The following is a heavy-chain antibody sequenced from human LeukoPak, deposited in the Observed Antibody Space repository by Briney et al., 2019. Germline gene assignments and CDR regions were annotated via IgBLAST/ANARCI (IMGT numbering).Heavy chain of an antibody. D-gene: IGHD5-24*01. CDR3: VEMATMN. V-gene: IGHV1-46*03. J-gene: IGHJ4*02. CDR1: GYTFTSYH. CDR2: INPSGGTT. Sequence: ASVKVSCKASGYTFTSYHMHWVRQAPGQGLEWMGIINPSGGTTNYAQKFQGRVTMTDDTSTDTAYMELSSLRSEDTAVYYCVEMATMNWGQGTLVTVSS.